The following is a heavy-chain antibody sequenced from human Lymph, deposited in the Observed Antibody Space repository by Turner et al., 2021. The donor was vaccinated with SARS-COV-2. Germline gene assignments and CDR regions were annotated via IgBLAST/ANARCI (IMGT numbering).Heavy chain of an antibody. CDR2: ITFTRSYI. CDR3: ARGPPDFPYYFDY. J-gene: IGHJ4*02. D-gene: IGHD2-21*02. Sequence: EVQLVEAGGGLVKAGGSLRLSCATSGFTFSSYSMNWVRQAPGKGLEWVSSITFTRSYIYYADSVKSRFTISRDNAKNSLYLQMSSLRAEDTAVYYCARGPPDFPYYFDYWGQGTLVTVSS. CDR1: GFTFSSYS. V-gene: IGHV3-21*01.